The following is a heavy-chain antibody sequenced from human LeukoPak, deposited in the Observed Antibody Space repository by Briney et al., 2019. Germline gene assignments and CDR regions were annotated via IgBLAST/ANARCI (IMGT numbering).Heavy chain of an antibody. CDR2: ISSSGSTI. CDR3: AGIRFNTYYFDY. V-gene: IGHV3-11*01. Sequence: GGSLRLSCAASGFTFSDYYMSWIRQAPGKGPEWVSYISSSGSTIYYADSVKGRFTISRDNAKNSLYLQMNSLRAEDTAVYYCAGIRFNTYYFDYWGQGTLVTVSS. J-gene: IGHJ4*02. D-gene: IGHD3-3*01. CDR1: GFTFSDYY.